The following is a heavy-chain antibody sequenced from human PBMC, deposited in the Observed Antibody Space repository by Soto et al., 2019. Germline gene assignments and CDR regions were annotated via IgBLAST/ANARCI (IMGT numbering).Heavy chain of an antibody. V-gene: IGHV1-69*13. CDR3: ARVGPRTHYDILTGRLDY. CDR1: GGTFSSYA. CDR2: IIPIFGTA. Sequence: GASVKVSCKASGGTFSSYAISWVRQAPGQGLEWMGGIIPIFGTANYAQKFQGRVTITADESTSTAYMELSSLRSEDTAVYYCARVGPRTHYDILTGRLDYWGQGTLVTVSS. J-gene: IGHJ4*02. D-gene: IGHD3-9*01.